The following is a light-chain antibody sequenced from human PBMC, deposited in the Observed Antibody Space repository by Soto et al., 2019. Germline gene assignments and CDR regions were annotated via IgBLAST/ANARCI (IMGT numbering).Light chain of an antibody. J-gene: IGKJ1*01. CDR1: QSVNSN. V-gene: IGKV3-15*01. Sequence: ETVMTQSPATLSVSPGERATLSCRASQSVNSNLAWYQQKSGQAPRLLIYGASTRATGIPVRFSGSGSGTEFTLTISSLGSEDSAVYYCQQYTYWPWTLGQGTKVEIK. CDR3: QQYTYWPWT. CDR2: GAS.